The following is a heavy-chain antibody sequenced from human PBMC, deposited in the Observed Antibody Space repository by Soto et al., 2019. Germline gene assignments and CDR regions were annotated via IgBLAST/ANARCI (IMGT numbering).Heavy chain of an antibody. V-gene: IGHV4-59*12. D-gene: IGHD3-22*01. J-gene: IGHJ4*02. CDR3: ARTYDSNGYANEFDS. CDR1: GRSITSYY. Sequence: QVVLQESGPGLVKPSETLSLTCSVSGRSITSYYWSWVRQPPGKGLEWIGYIYDNGITSQNPSLKSQVTMSADTSQNQFSLKLTSVTGADTAVYYCARTYDSNGYANEFDSWGQEILVTVTS. CDR2: IYDNGIT.